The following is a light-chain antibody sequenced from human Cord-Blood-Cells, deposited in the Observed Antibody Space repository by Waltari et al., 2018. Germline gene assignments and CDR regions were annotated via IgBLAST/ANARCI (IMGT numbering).Light chain of an antibody. CDR1: QLGDKS. V-gene: IGLV3-1*01. J-gene: IGLJ1*01. Sequence: SYELTQPPSVSVSPGQTASITCSGDQLGDKSACWYQQKPGQSPVLGIYQDSKRPSGIPERFSGSNSGNTATLTISGTQAMDEADYYCQAWDSSTYVFGTGTKVTVL. CDR2: QDS. CDR3: QAWDSSTYV.